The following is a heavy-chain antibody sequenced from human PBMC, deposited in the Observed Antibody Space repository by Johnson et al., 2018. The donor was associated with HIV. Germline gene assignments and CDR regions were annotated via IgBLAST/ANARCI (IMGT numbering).Heavy chain of an antibody. V-gene: IGHV3-23*04. J-gene: IGHJ3*02. CDR2: ITVSGGIT. CDR3: ARVKGSTIFGVVRPHGAFDI. CDR1: GFTFGSYA. D-gene: IGHD3-3*01. Sequence: VQLVESGGGLVQPGGSLRLSCAGSGFTFGSYAMSWVRQAPGKGLEWVSSITVSGGITHYADSVQGRFTISRDNSKNTVYLQMNSLRVEDTAVYYCARVKGSTIFGVVRPHGAFDIWGQGTMVTVSS.